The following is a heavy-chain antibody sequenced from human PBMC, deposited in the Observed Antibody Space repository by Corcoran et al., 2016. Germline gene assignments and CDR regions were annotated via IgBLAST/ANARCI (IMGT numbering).Heavy chain of an antibody. CDR3: VRDRGGSAWPLLDY. V-gene: IGHV3-48*04. CDR1: GFSFSSYS. J-gene: IGHJ4*02. CDR2: IRSDSSTI. D-gene: IGHD6-19*01. Sequence: EVQLVESGGGLVQPGGSLRLSCAASGFSFSSYSMNWVRQAPGKGLAWVSYIRSDSSTIYYAYSVEGRFNISRDTAQNSLYLQMNSLRAEETAVYYCVRDRGGSAWPLLDYGGQGALVTVSS.